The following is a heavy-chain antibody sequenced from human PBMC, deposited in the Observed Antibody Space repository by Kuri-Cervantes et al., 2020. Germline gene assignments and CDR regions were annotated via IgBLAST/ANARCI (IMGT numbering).Heavy chain of an antibody. CDR1: GFTFSSYG. D-gene: IGHD2-21*02. CDR3: AKEALAYCGGDCYSPLDY. V-gene: IGHV3-33*06. J-gene: IGHJ4*02. CDR2: IWYDGSNK. Sequence: GESLKISCAASGFTFSSYGMHWVRQAPGKGLEWVAVIWYDGSNKYYADSVKGRFTISRDNSKNTLYLQMNSLRAEDTAVYYCAKEALAYCGGDCYSPLDYWGQGTLVTVSS.